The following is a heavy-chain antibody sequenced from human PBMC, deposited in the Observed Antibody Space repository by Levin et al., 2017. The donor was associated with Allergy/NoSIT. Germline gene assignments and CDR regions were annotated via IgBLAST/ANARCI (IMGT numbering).Heavy chain of an antibody. D-gene: IGHD2-15*01. V-gene: IGHV3-53*01. CDR3: ARWGPEYCSGGSCYSWYFDL. CDR2: IYSAGST. J-gene: IGHJ2*01. CDR1: GFTVSSNY. Sequence: LSLTCAASGFTVSSNYMSWVRQAPGKGLEWVSLIYSAGSTYYADSVKGRFTISRDNSKSTLYLQMNSLRAEDTAVYYCARWGPEYCSGGSCYSWYFDLWGRGTLVTVSS.